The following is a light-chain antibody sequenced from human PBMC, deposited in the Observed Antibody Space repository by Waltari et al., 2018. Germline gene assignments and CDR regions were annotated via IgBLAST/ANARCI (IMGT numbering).Light chain of an antibody. J-gene: IGLJ3*02. CDR1: SLRSDY. CDR3: NSRDSSGNHLV. V-gene: IGLV3-19*01. Sequence: SSDLTQDPAVSVALGQTVSITCQGDSLRSDYASWYQQKPGQAPVLVIYGKNNRPSGIPDRFSGSSSGNTASLTITGAQAEDEADYYCNSRDSSGNHLVFGGGTKLTVL. CDR2: GKN.